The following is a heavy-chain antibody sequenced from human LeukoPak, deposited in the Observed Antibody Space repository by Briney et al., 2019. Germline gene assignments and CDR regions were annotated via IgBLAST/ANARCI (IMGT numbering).Heavy chain of an antibody. CDR2: IKSKTDGGTT. J-gene: IGHJ4*02. D-gene: IGHD2-21*02. V-gene: IGHV3-15*01. CDR3: TREAVTANGYFDY. CDR1: GFTFSNPW. Sequence: PGGSLRLSCAGSGFTFSNPWMTWVRQAPGKGLEWVGRIKSKTDGGTTDYAAPVKGRFTISRDDSKNTLYLQMNSLKTEDTAVYYCTREAVTANGYFDYWGQGTLVTVSS.